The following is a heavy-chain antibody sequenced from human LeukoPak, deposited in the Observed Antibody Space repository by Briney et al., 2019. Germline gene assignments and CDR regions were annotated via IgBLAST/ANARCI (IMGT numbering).Heavy chain of an antibody. CDR2: ISTSTGDT. V-gene: IGHV1-18*01. Sequence: ASVTVSCKSSGYSFILYGISWVRQAPGQGPEGMGWISTSTGDTKYTQKFQGRVTLTTDTSTSTAYMELSSLRSDDTAVYYCARDDNYGIFVNVDYWGQGTLVTVSS. CDR3: ARDDNYGIFVNVDY. D-gene: IGHD4-11*01. J-gene: IGHJ4*02. CDR1: GYSFILYG.